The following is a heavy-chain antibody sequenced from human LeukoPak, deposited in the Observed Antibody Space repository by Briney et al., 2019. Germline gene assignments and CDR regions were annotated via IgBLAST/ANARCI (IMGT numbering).Heavy chain of an antibody. CDR3: AREHGDYLLDY. Sequence: ASVKVSCKASGYTFTSYYMHWGRQAPGQGLEWMGIINPSGGSTSYAQKFQGRVTMTRDTSTSTVYMELSSLRSEDSAVYYCAREHGDYLLDYWGQGTLVTVSS. V-gene: IGHV1-46*01. D-gene: IGHD4-17*01. CDR2: INPSGGST. CDR1: GYTFTSYY. J-gene: IGHJ4*02.